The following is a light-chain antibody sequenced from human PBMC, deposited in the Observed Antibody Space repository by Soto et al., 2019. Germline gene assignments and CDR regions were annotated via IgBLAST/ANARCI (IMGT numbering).Light chain of an antibody. V-gene: IGKV1-5*03. Sequence: DNQMTQSPSTLSASVGDRVTITCRASQSISSWLAWYQQKPGEAPKLLIYRASSLESGVPSRFSGSGSGTEFTLTISGLQPDDFATYYCQQYNSYSLTFGGGTKVEIK. CDR3: QQYNSYSLT. CDR2: RAS. J-gene: IGKJ4*01. CDR1: QSISSW.